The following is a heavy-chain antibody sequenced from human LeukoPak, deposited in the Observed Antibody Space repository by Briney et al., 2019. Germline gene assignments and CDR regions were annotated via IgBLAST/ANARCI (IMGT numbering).Heavy chain of an antibody. Sequence: SETLSLTCAVSGGSISSGGYSWSWIRQPPGKGLEWIGYIYHSGSTYYNPSLKSRVTISVDRSKNQFSLRLSSVTAADTAVYYCARVKTAAFDYWGQGTLVTVSS. CDR3: ARVKTAAFDY. CDR2: IYHSGST. J-gene: IGHJ4*02. V-gene: IGHV4-30-2*01. CDR1: GGSISSGGYS. D-gene: IGHD1-1*01.